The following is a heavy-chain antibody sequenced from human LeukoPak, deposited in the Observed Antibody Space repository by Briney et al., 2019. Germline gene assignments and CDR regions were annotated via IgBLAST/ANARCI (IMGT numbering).Heavy chain of an antibody. J-gene: IGHJ4*02. CDR1: GFTFSSFA. D-gene: IGHD5-18*01. CDR2: ISGSGGST. Sequence: GGSLRLSCAASGFTFSSFAMSWVRQAPGQGLEWVSGISGSGGSTSYAASVKGRFTVSRDNSKNTLYLQMTSLRADDTAVYYCAKVRGYSYGSDFDYWGQGTLVPVSS. CDR3: AKVRGYSYGSDFDY. V-gene: IGHV3-23*01.